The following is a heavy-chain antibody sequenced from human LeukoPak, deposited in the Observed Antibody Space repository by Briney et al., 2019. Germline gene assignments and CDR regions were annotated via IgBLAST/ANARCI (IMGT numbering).Heavy chain of an antibody. CDR3: ASLRPFGMGAIELEHDY. D-gene: IGHD1-26*01. J-gene: IGHJ4*02. Sequence: NPSETLSLTCAVYGGSFSGYYWSWIRQPPGKGLEWIGEINHSGSTNYNPSLKSRVTISVDTSKNQFSLKLSSVTAADTAVYYCASLRPFGMGAIELEHDYWGQGTLVTVSS. V-gene: IGHV4-34*01. CDR1: GGSFSGYY. CDR2: INHSGST.